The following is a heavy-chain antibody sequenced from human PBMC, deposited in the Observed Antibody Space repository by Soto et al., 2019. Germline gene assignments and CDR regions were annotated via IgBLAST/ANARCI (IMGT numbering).Heavy chain of an antibody. Sequence: SVKVSCKASEGTFSSYAISWVRQAPGQGLEWMGGIIPIFGTANYAQKFQGRVTITADKSTSTAYMELSSLRSEDTAVYYCARAYYYDSSALLGNAFDIWGQGTMVTVSS. CDR1: EGTFSSYA. D-gene: IGHD3-22*01. CDR3: ARAYYYDSSALLGNAFDI. J-gene: IGHJ3*02. V-gene: IGHV1-69*06. CDR2: IIPIFGTA.